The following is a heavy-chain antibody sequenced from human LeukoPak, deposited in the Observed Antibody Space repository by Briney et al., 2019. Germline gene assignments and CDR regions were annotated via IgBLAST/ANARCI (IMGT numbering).Heavy chain of an antibody. CDR3: AREQLYCSGGSCYSVSDY. CDR1: GYTFTSYG. CDR2: ISAYNGNT. D-gene: IGHD2-15*01. Sequence: ASVKVSCKASGYTFTSYGISWVRQAPGQGLEWMGWISAYNGNTNYAQKLQGTVTMTTDTSTSTAYMELRSLRSDDTAVYYCAREQLYCSGGSCYSVSDYWGQGTLVTVSS. J-gene: IGHJ4*02. V-gene: IGHV1-18*01.